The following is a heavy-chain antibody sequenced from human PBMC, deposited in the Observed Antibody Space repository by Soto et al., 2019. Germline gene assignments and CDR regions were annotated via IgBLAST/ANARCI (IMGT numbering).Heavy chain of an antibody. CDR2: ISWNSGSI. CDR1: GFTFDDYA. CDR3: AKDTIGGSREVGLDAFDI. D-gene: IGHD2-15*01. J-gene: IGHJ3*02. V-gene: IGHV3-9*01. Sequence: GGSLRLSCAASGFTFDDYAMHWVRQAPGKGLEWVSGISWNSGSIGYADSVKGRFTISRDNAKNSLYLQMNSLRAEDTALYYCAKDTIGGSREVGLDAFDIWGQGTMVTVSS.